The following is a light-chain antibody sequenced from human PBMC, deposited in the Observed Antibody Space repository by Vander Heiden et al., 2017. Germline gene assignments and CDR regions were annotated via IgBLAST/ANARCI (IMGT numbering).Light chain of an antibody. CDR2: SNY. Sequence: QSVLTQPPSVSGAPGQRATISCTGSSSNIGAGYDVHWYQQLPGTAPKLLIYSNYNRPSGVPDRFSGSKSGTSASLAITGLQAEDEADYYCQSYDSSLSGSEVFGGGTKLTVL. V-gene: IGLV1-40*01. CDR3: QSYDSSLSGSEV. J-gene: IGLJ3*02. CDR1: SSNIGAGYD.